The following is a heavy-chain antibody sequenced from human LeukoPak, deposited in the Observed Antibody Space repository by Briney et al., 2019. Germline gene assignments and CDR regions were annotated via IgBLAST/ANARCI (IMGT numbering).Heavy chain of an antibody. J-gene: IGHJ4*02. Sequence: SETLSLTCTVSGGSISSSSYYWGWIRQPPGKGLEWVATIYYDGSTYYNPSLKSRVTISVDTAKNQFSLKLSSVTAADTAVYYCARHCGRTAYFDYWGQGTLVTVSS. CDR1: GGSISSSSYY. V-gene: IGHV4-39*01. CDR3: ARHCGRTAYFDY. D-gene: IGHD4-17*01. CDR2: IYYDGST.